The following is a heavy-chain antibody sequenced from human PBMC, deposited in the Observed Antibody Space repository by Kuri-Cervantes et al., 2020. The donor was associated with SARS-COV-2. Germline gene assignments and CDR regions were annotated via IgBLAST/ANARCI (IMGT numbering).Heavy chain of an antibody. D-gene: IGHD2-15*01. CDR1: GFTFDDYA. J-gene: IGHJ6*03. V-gene: IGHV3-43D*03. Sequence: GESLKISCAASGFTFDDYAMHWVRQAPGKGLEWVSLISWDGGSTYRADSVKGRFTISRDNAKNSLYLHMNSLRAEDTAVYYCARNIGSGKDIYYYYMDVWGKGTTVTVSS. CDR2: ISWDGGST. CDR3: ARNIGSGKDIYYYYMDV.